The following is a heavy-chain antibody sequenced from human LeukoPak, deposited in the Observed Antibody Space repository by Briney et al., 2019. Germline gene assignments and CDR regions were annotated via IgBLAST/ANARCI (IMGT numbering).Heavy chain of an antibody. CDR3: AKGTSGYCSSTSCYPRFDP. J-gene: IGHJ5*02. CDR1: GYTFTGYY. CDR2: INPNSGGT. V-gene: IGHV1-2*02. D-gene: IGHD2-2*03. Sequence: ASVKVSCKASGYTFTGYYMHWVRQAPGQGLEWMGWINPNSGGTNYAQKFQGRVTMTRDTSISTAYMELSRLRSDDTAVYYCAKGTSGYCSSTSCYPRFDPWGQGTLVTVSS.